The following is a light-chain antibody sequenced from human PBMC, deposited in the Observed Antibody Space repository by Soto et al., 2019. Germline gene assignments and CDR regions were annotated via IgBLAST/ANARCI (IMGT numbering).Light chain of an antibody. CDR1: SSNIGSNF. CDR3: AAWDDSLSGPV. CDR2: RNN. J-gene: IGLJ3*02. V-gene: IGLV1-47*01. Sequence: QSVLTQPPSASGTPGQRVTISCSGSSSNIGSNFVYWYQQFPGTAPRLLIQRNNHRPSGVPDRFSGSKSGTSASLAISGLRSEDEAGYYCAAWDDSLSGPVFGGGTQRPS.